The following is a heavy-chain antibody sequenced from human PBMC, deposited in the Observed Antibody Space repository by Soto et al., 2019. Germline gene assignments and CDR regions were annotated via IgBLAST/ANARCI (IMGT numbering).Heavy chain of an antibody. D-gene: IGHD3-3*01. CDR3: TTHTDSRIFYYFDY. V-gene: IGHV3-15*07. CDR2: IKSKTDGGTT. Sequence: GGSLRLCCAASGFTFSNAWMNWVRQAPGKGLEWVGRIKSKTDGGTTDYAAPVKGRFTISRDDSKNTLYLQMNSLKTEDTAVYYCTTHTDSRIFYYFDYWGQGTLVTVSS. J-gene: IGHJ4*02. CDR1: GFTFSNAW.